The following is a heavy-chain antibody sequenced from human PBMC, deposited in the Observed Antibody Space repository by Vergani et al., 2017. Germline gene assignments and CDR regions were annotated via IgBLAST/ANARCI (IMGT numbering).Heavy chain of an antibody. J-gene: IGHJ4*02. CDR1: GFTFSRSG. CDR3: ARGLWDCTHIRCSPPSY. CDR2: IRFNGNDD. V-gene: IGHV3-30*02. Sequence: QVHLVESGGGVVQPGGSLRLSCGASGFTFSRSGMHWVRQAPGKGLEWVSFIRFNGNDDMYRDSVEGRFTITRDNAKKSVYLQMNSLGAEDTAMYFCARGLWDCTHIRCSPPSYWGQGTQVTVSS. D-gene: IGHD2-8*01.